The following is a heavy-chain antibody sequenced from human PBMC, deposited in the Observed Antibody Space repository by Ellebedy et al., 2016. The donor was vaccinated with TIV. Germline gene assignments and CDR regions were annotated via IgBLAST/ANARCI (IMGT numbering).Heavy chain of an antibody. Sequence: GGSLRLSCAASGFILGNYAMSWVRQAPGKGLEWVSAISGSGGSTYYADSVKGRFTITRDNSKNTLYLQMNSLRAEDTAVYYCARDRVITCGGVIVNDYWGQGTLVTVSS. CDR2: ISGSGGST. J-gene: IGHJ4*02. CDR1: GFILGNYA. CDR3: ARDRVITCGGVIVNDY. V-gene: IGHV3-23*01. D-gene: IGHD3-16*02.